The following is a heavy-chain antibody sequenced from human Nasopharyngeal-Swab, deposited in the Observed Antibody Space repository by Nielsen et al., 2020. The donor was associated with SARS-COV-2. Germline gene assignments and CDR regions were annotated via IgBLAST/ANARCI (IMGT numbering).Heavy chain of an antibody. V-gene: IGHV4-39*07. D-gene: IGHD6-13*01. CDR1: GGSISSSSYY. Sequence: SETLSLTCTVSGGSISSSSYYWGWIRQPPGKGLEWIGSIYYSGSTYYNPSLKSRVTISVDTSKNQFSLKLSSVTAADTAVYYCAGTIAAAAYFDYWGQGTLVTVSS. CDR3: AGTIAAAAYFDY. CDR2: IYYSGST. J-gene: IGHJ4*02.